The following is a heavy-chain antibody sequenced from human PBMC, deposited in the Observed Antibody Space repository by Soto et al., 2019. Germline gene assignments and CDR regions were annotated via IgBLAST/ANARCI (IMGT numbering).Heavy chain of an antibody. CDR1: GGSISSHY. CDR3: ARGGSSGWYFDY. V-gene: IGHV4-59*11. Sequence: QVQLQESGPGLVKPSETLSLTCTVSGGSISSHYWSWIRQPPGRGLEWIGYIYYSGRTNYNPSLKSRVTISVDTSKNQFSLKLSSVTAADTAVYYCARGGSSGWYFDYWGQGTLVTVSS. J-gene: IGHJ4*02. D-gene: IGHD6-19*01. CDR2: IYYSGRT.